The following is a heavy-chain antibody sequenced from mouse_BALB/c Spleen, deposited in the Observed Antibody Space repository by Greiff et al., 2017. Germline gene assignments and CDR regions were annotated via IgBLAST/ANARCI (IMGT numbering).Heavy chain of an antibody. Sequence: VQLQQSGAELVRPGPSVKVSCKASGYAFTNYLIEWVKQRPGQGLEWIGVINPGSGGTNYNEKFKGKATLTADKSSSTAYMQLSSLTSDDSAVYFCARWTTVFDYWGQGTTLTVSS. CDR3: ARWTTVFDY. J-gene: IGHJ2*01. D-gene: IGHD1-1*01. V-gene: IGHV1-54*01. CDR2: INPGSGGT. CDR1: GYAFTNYL.